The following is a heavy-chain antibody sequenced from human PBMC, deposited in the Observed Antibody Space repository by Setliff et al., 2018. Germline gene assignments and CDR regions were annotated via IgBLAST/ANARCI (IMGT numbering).Heavy chain of an antibody. D-gene: IGHD3-3*01. V-gene: IGHV4-39*07. CDR3: ARDGGRTIFEVVEGSDY. CDR1: GGSISSSSYY. Sequence: PSETLSLTCTVSGGSISSSSYYWGWIRQPPGKGLEWIGSIYYSGSTYYNPSLKSRVTISVDTSKNQFSLKLSSVTAADTAVYYCARDGGRTIFEVVEGSDYWGQGTLVTVSS. CDR2: IYYSGST. J-gene: IGHJ4*02.